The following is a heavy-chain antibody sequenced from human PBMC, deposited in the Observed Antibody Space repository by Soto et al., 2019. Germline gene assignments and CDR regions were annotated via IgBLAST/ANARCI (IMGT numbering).Heavy chain of an antibody. Sequence: EVKLLESGGGLVPPGASARLSCITSGFIFDNYAMSWVRQSPGRGLEWVAAISGSGHATYYTQSVQGRFIISRDKSKKTVFLQMNNLRAEDKAVYYCAKGRYFDSSGGCANYWGLGTLVTVSS. D-gene: IGHD3-22*01. CDR2: ISGSGHAT. CDR1: GFIFDNYA. V-gene: IGHV3-23*01. CDR3: AKGRYFDSSGGCANY. J-gene: IGHJ4*02.